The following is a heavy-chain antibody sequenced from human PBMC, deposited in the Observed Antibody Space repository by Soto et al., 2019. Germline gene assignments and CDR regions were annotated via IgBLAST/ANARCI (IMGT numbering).Heavy chain of an antibody. Sequence: PGGCLRLSCAGSLFTFSNYAISWVRQAPGKGLAWVSAISGSGGSTYYADSVKGRFTISRDNSKNTLYLQMNSLRAEDTALYYCAKVPVGATGRFDYWGQGTMVTVSS. V-gene: IGHV3-23*01. J-gene: IGHJ4*02. CDR1: LFTFSNYA. CDR2: ISGSGGST. CDR3: AKVPVGATGRFDY. D-gene: IGHD1-26*01.